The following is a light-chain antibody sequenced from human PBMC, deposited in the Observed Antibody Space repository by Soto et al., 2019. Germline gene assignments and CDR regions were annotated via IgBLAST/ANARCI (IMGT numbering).Light chain of an antibody. Sequence: QSALTQPASVSGSPGQSITISCTGTSSDVGGYNYVSWYQQHPGIAPKLLIYGVTNRPSGVSTRFSGFKSGNTASLTISGRQAEDEADYHCSSSTSASTLLYLFGTGTKVTVL. CDR3: SSSTSASTLLYL. CDR2: GVT. V-gene: IGLV2-14*01. J-gene: IGLJ1*01. CDR1: SSDVGGYNY.